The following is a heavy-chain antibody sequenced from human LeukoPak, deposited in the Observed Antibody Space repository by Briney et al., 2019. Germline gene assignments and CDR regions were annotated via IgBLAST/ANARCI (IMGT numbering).Heavy chain of an antibody. CDR3: ARHRGRGVYYDSSGYYLNDAFDI. CDR2: IYYSGST. Sequence: PSETLSLTCTVSGGSISSSSYYWGWIRQPPGKGLEWIGSIYYSGSTYYNPSLKSRVTISVDTSKNQFSLKLSSVTAADTAVYYCARHRGRGVYYDSSGYYLNDAFDIWSQGTMVTVSS. J-gene: IGHJ3*02. V-gene: IGHV4-39*01. D-gene: IGHD3-22*01. CDR1: GGSISSSSYY.